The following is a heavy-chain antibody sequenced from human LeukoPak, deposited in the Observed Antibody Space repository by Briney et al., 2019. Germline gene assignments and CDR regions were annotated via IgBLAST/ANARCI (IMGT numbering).Heavy chain of an antibody. CDR1: GGSISSGGYY. J-gene: IGHJ4*02. CDR2: IYYSGST. Sequence: SETLSLTCTVSGGSISSGGYYWSWIRQHPGKGLEWIGYIYYSGSTYYNPSLKSRVTISVDTSKNQFSLKLSSVTAADTAVYYCARGVYSSSSDYSDYWGQGTLVTVSS. CDR3: ARGVYSSSSDYSDY. D-gene: IGHD6-6*01. V-gene: IGHV4-31*03.